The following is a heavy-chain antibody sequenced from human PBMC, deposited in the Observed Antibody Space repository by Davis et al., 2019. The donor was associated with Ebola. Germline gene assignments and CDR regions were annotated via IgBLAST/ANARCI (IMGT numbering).Heavy chain of an antibody. CDR2: IWYDGSNK. V-gene: IGHV3-33*01. D-gene: IGHD2-21*01. Sequence: PGGSLRLSCAASGFTFSSYGMHWVRQAPGKGLEWVAVIWYDGSNKYYADSVKGRFTISRDNSKNTLYLQMNSLRAEDTAVYYCASSIDELELNYWGQGTLVTVSS. CDR1: GFTFSSYG. J-gene: IGHJ4*02. CDR3: ASSIDELELNY.